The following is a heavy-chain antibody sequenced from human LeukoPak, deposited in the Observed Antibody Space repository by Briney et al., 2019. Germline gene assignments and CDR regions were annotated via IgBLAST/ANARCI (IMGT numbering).Heavy chain of an antibody. V-gene: IGHV4-39*07. D-gene: IGHD3-16*01. CDR2: IYYSGST. Sequence: SETLSLTCTVPVGSISSSSYYWDWIRHPPGRGLEWIGIIYYSGSTNYNPSLTSRVTISVDTSKNQFSLKLSSVTAADTAVYYCARVITVRGVIFDYWGQGTLVTVSS. CDR3: ARVITVRGVIFDY. J-gene: IGHJ4*02. CDR1: VGSISSSSYY.